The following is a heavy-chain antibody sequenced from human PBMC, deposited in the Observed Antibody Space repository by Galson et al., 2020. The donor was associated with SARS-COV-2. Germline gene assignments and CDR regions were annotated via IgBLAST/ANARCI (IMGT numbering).Heavy chain of an antibody. D-gene: IGHD2-8*01. CDR1: GXXXXXXXXX. Sequence: SGPTLVKPTQTLTLTCSFSGXXXXXXXXXXGXXXQXXXXXXXXXXXXXWAGDKWYSPSLKTRLTITKDTSKNHVVLTMTNMDPVDTATYFCAHSLSPGVKFDQWGQGTLVIVSA. V-gene: IGHV2-5*02. CDR2: XXWAGDK. CDR3: AHSLSPGVKFDQ. J-gene: IGHJ4*02.